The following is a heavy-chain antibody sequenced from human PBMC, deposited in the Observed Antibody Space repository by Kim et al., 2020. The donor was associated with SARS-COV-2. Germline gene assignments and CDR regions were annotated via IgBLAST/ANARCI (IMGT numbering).Heavy chain of an antibody. CDR2: ISSSSSYI. CDR1: GFTFSSYS. J-gene: IGHJ1*01. CDR3: ARDLGIAAAGNFQH. D-gene: IGHD6-13*01. V-gene: IGHV3-21*01. Sequence: GGSLRLSCAASGFTFSSYSMNWVRQAPGKGLEWVSSISSSSSYIYYADSVKGRFTISRDNAKNSLYLQMNSLRAEDTAAYYCARDLGIAAAGNFQHWGQGTLVTVSS.